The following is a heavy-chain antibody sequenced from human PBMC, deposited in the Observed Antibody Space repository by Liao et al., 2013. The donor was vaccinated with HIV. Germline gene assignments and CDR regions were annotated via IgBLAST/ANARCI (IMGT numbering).Heavy chain of an antibody. J-gene: IGHJ4*02. Sequence: QVLLQESGPGLVKPSETLTLTCTVSGGSISTGSYYWSWIRQPAGKGLEWIGRIYSSGSTKYNPSLKSRVTMSVDTSKNQFSLKLKSVTAADTAVYYCARGPLYGSGSFYVDYWGQGTLVTVSS. CDR1: GGSISTGSYY. V-gene: IGHV4-61*02. D-gene: IGHD3-10*01. CDR2: IYSSGST. CDR3: ARGPLYGSGSFYVDY.